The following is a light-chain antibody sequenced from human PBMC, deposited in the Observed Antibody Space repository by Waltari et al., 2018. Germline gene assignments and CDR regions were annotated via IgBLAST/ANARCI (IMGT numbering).Light chain of an antibody. Sequence: QSALTQPRSVSGSPGQSVTISCTGTSNDVGGYNYVSWYQQHPDKAPKLIIYDINKRPSGFPDRFSGSKSGNTASLTISGLQAEDDADYYCCSYVGSNTYWVFGGGTKLTVL. CDR2: DIN. CDR1: SNDVGGYNY. V-gene: IGLV2-11*01. J-gene: IGLJ3*02. CDR3: CSYVGSNTYWV.